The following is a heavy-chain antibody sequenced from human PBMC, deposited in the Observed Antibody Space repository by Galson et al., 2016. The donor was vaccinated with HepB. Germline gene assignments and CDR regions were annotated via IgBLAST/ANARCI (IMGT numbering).Heavy chain of an antibody. V-gene: IGHV1-18*01. CDR2: ISASNGNT. J-gene: IGHJ4*02. Sequence: SVKVSCKASGYTFTIFGISWVRQAPGQGLEWMGWISASNGNTNYAQKFQGRVTMTTDTSTSTAYMELRSLLSDDTAVYYCASSGAEVTTHFDYWGQGTLVTVSS. D-gene: IGHD4-17*01. CDR1: GYTFTIFG. CDR3: ASSGAEVTTHFDY.